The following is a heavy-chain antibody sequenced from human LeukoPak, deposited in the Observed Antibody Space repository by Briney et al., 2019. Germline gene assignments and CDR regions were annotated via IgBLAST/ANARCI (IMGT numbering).Heavy chain of an antibody. CDR2: IYHSGST. D-gene: IGHD6-13*01. Sequence: SGTLSLTCAVSGGSISSSNWWSWVRQPPGKGLEWIGEIYHSGSTNYNPSLKSRVTISVDTSKNQFSLKLSSVTAADTAVYYCARLGAAAGWRLSVFDYWGQGTLVTVSS. V-gene: IGHV4-4*02. J-gene: IGHJ4*02. CDR3: ARLGAAAGWRLSVFDY. CDR1: GGSISSSNW.